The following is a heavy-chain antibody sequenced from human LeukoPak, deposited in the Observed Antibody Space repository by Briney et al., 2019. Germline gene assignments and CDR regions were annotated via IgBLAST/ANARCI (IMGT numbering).Heavy chain of an antibody. CDR1: GGSISSGGYY. J-gene: IGHJ4*02. D-gene: IGHD3-22*01. CDR2: IYYSGST. V-gene: IGHV4-31*03. CDR3: ARLCYYDSRGYWYYFDY. Sequence: PSETLPLTCTVSGGSISSGGYYWSWIRQHPGKGLEWIGYIYYSGSTYYNPSLKSRVTISVDTSKNQFSLKLSSVTAADTAVYYSARLCYYDSRGYWYYFDYWGQGTLVTVSS.